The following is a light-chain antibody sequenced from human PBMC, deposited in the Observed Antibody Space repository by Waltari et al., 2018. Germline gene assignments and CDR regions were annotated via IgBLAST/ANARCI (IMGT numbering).Light chain of an antibody. Sequence: DIQLTQSPSFLSASVGDRVTITSRASPGISAYLAWYQQKPGKAPNLLIYTASTLQSGVPSRFSGSGAGTEFTLTISSLQPEDFATYYCQQLNSYPRSFGQGTKLEIK. CDR3: QQLNSYPRS. CDR1: PGISAY. CDR2: TAS. V-gene: IGKV1-9*01. J-gene: IGKJ2*03.